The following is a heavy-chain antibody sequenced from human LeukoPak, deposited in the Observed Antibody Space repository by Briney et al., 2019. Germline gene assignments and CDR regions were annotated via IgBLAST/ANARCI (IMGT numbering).Heavy chain of an antibody. J-gene: IGHJ3*02. CDR1: GGSFSGYY. CDR3: ARGGGSNAFDI. D-gene: IGHD2-15*01. Sequence: SETLSLTCAVYGGSFSGYYWSWIRQPPGKGLEWIGYIYYSGSTNYNPSLKSRVTISVDTSKNQFSLKLSSVTAADTAVYYCARGGGSNAFDIWGQGTMVTVSS. V-gene: IGHV4-59*01. CDR2: IYYSGST.